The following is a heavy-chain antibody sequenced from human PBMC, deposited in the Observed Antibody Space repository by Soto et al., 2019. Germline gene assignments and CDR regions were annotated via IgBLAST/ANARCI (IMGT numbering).Heavy chain of an antibody. CDR2: IYHSGST. CDR1: GGSISSGGYS. V-gene: IGHV4-30-2*03. CDR3: ARVNVTLDL. D-gene: IGHD2-21*02. J-gene: IGHJ4*02. Sequence: LSLTCAVSGGSISSGGYSWSWIRQPPGKGLEWIGDIYHSGSTYYNPSLKSRATISRDTSKNRVSLELRSVTAADTAVYYCARVNVTLDLWGLGTLVTVSS.